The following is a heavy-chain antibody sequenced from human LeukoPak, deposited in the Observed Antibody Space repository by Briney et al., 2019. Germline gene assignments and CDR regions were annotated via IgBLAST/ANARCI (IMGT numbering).Heavy chain of an antibody. J-gene: IGHJ4*02. CDR1: GFTFSSYW. Sequence: GGSLRLSCAASGFTFSSYWMTCVRQAPGKGLEWVASIKQDGSEKYYVDSVKGRFTISRDNARNSLYLQMSSLRADDTAVYYCARDGAFRIYDYWGQGSLVTVSS. CDR3: ARDGAFRIYDY. V-gene: IGHV3-7*01. CDR2: IKQDGSEK. D-gene: IGHD3-3*02.